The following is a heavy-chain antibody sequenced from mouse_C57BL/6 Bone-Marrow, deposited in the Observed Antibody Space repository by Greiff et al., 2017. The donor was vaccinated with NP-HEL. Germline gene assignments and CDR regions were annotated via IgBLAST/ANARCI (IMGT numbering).Heavy chain of an antibody. Sequence: VQLQQSGPELVKPGASVKISCKASGYSFTGYYMNWVKQSPEKSLEWIGEINPSTGGTTYNQKFKAKATLTVDKSSSTAYMQLKSLTSEDSAVYYCAREPIYYGSSYVEDWYFDVWGTGTTVTVSS. V-gene: IGHV1-42*01. CDR1: GYSFTGYY. J-gene: IGHJ1*03. CDR2: INPSTGGT. D-gene: IGHD1-1*01. CDR3: AREPIYYGSSYVEDWYFDV.